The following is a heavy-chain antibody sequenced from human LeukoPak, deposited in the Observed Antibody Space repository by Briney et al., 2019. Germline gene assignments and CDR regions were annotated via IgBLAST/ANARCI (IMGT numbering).Heavy chain of an antibody. V-gene: IGHV1-2*02. CDR1: GYTFTGYY. J-gene: IGHJ4*02. CDR2: INPNSGGT. CDR3: ARGPPVREQQLDY. D-gene: IGHD1/OR15-1a*01. Sequence: GASVKVSCKASGYTFTGYYMHWVRQAPGQGLEWMGWINPNSGGTNYAQKFQGRVTMTRDTSTSTVYMELSSLRSEDTAVYYCARGPPVREQQLDYWGQGTLVTVSS.